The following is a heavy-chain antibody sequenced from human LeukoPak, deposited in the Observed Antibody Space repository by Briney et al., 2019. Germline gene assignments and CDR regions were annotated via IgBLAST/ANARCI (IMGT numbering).Heavy chain of an antibody. CDR3: ARGSWGP. V-gene: IGHV4-4*07. CDR2: IYASGIT. J-gene: IGHJ5*02. Sequence: PSETLSLTCTLSGGSISTYYWNWIRQPAGKGLEWIGRIYASGITNYNPSLKSQVTISVDTSKNQFSLKLTSLTAADTAVYYCARGSWGPWGQGTLVTVSS. D-gene: IGHD7-27*01. CDR1: GGSISTYY.